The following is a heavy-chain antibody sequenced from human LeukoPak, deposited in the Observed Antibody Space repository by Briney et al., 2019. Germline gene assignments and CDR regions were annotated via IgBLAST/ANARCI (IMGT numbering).Heavy chain of an antibody. CDR3: ARRQIGRFYYGRRVPVGTFII. Sequence: PSETLSLTCTVSAYSISTDYYWGWIRQPPGKGLEWIGSIYHSGSTYYNPSLKSRVTISVDTSKNQFSLRLTSVTAGDTAVYYWARRQIGRFYYGRRVPVGTFIIWGEGKRVTASS. CDR2: IYHSGST. D-gene: IGHD3-10*01. V-gene: IGHV4-38-2*02. CDR1: AYSISTDYY. J-gene: IGHJ3*02.